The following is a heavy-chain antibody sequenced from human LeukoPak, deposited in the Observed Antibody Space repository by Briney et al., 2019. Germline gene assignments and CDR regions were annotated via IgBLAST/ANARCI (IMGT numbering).Heavy chain of an antibody. CDR3: ARGTTYGGFDY. D-gene: IGHD1-14*01. J-gene: IGHJ4*02. V-gene: IGHV4-30-2*01. CDR2: IYHTGST. Sequence: PQTLSLTCAVSGGSISSGGYSWSWIRQAPGKGLEWIGYIYHTGSTFYSPSLQSRVTISVDMSKNQFSLKLSSVTAADTAVYYCARGTTYGGFDYWGQGTLVTVSS. CDR1: GGSISSGGYS.